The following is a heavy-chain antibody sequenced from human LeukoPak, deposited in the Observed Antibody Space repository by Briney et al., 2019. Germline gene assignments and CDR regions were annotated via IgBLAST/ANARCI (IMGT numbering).Heavy chain of an antibody. V-gene: IGHV3-23*01. D-gene: IGHD3-3*01. CDR3: AKTIGRDYYYYGMDV. CDR1: GFTFSSYA. CDR2: IGGSGVST. J-gene: IGHJ6*02. Sequence: GGSLRLSCAPSGFTFSSYAMTWVPQAPGKGLEWVSAIGGSGVSTYYADSVKGRFTISRDNSKNTLYLQMNSLRAEDTAVYYCAKTIGRDYYYYGMDVWGQGTTVTVSS.